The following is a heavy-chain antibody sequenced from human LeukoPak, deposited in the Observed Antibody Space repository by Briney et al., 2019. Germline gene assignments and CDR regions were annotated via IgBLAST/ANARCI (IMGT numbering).Heavy chain of an antibody. CDR3: ARVTTGGYYNC. D-gene: IGHD3-22*01. Sequence: SXTLSLTCTVSGGSLSSGSYYWSWIRQPAGKGLEWIGRIYTSGSTNYNPSLKSRVTISVDTSKNQFSLKLSSVTAADTAVYYCARVTTGGYYNCWGQGTLVTVSS. J-gene: IGHJ4*02. V-gene: IGHV4-61*02. CDR1: GGSLSSGSYY. CDR2: IYTSGST.